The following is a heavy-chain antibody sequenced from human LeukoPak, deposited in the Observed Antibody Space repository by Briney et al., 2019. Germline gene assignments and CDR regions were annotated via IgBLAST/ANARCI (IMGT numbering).Heavy chain of an antibody. J-gene: IGHJ4*02. CDR2: IYYGGST. V-gene: IGHV4-31*03. D-gene: IGHD2-15*01. Sequence: PSQTLSLTCTVSGGSISSGGYYWSWIRQHPGKGLEWIGYIYYGGSTYYNPSLKSRVTISVDTSKNQFSLKLSSVTAADTAVYYCARVISSSGGSCFDGMVDYWGQGTLVTVSS. CDR1: GGSISSGGYY. CDR3: ARVISSSGGSCFDGMVDY.